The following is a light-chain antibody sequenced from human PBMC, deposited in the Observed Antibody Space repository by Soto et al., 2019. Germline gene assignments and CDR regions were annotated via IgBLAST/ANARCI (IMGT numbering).Light chain of an antibody. CDR3: QQRSNSFT. CDR2: DAS. V-gene: IGKV3D-20*02. J-gene: IGKJ3*01. Sequence: VLTQSPGTLSLSPGERATLSCRASQSVSSSYLAWYQQKPGQAPRLLIYDASNRATGIPARFSGSGSGTEFTLTISSLEPEDFAVYYCQQRSNSFTFGPGTKVDIK. CDR1: QSVSSSY.